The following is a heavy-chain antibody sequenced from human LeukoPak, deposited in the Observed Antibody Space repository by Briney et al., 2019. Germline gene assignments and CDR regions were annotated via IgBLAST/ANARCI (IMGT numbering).Heavy chain of an antibody. CDR1: GFTFSSYS. CDR3: AREQDYGGTLDY. V-gene: IGHV3-21*01. D-gene: IGHD4-23*01. CDR2: ISSSSSYI. Sequence: GGSLRLSCAASGFTFSSYSTNWVRQAPGKGLEWVSSISSSSSYIYYADTVKGRFTISRDNAKNSLYLQMNSLRAEDTAVYYCAREQDYGGTLDYWGQGTLVTVSS. J-gene: IGHJ4*02.